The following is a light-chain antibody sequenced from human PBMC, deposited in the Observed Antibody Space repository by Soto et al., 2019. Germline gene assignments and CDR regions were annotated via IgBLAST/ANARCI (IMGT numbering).Light chain of an antibody. CDR2: GAS. J-gene: IGKJ4*01. V-gene: IGKV3D-20*02. CDR1: QSVSSSY. Sequence: EIVLTQSPGTLSLSPGERATLSCRASQSVSSSYLAWYQQKPGQAPRLLIYGASSRATGIPGRFSGSGSGTDFTLTISRLEPEDFAVYYCQQRSNWPPFGGGTKVEIK. CDR3: QQRSNWPP.